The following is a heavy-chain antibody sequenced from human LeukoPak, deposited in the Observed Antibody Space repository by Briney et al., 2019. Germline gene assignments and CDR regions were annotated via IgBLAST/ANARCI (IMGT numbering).Heavy chain of an antibody. J-gene: IGHJ4*02. CDR2: ISGSGGST. CDR3: AKLEANCGLQHPGCVDY. CDR1: GFTFSSYA. Sequence: GGSLRLSCAASGFTFSSYAMSWVRQAPGKGLEWVSAISGSGGSTYYADSVKGRFTISRDNSKNTLYLQMNSLRAEDTAVYYCAKLEANCGLQHPGCVDYWGQGTLVTVSS. V-gene: IGHV3-23*01. D-gene: IGHD7-27*01.